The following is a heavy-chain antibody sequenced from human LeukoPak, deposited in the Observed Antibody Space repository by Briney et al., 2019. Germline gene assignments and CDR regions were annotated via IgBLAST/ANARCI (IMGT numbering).Heavy chain of an antibody. CDR1: GGSISSYY. CDR3: ARGASSSSGGYYYYYMDV. J-gene: IGHJ6*03. D-gene: IGHD6-6*01. Sequence: SETLSLTCTASGGSISSYYWSWIRQPPGKGLEWIGYIYYSGSTNYNPSLKSRVTISVDTSKNQFSLKLSSVTAADTAVYYCARGASSSSGGYYYYYMDVWGKGTTVTVSS. CDR2: IYYSGST. V-gene: IGHV4-59*01.